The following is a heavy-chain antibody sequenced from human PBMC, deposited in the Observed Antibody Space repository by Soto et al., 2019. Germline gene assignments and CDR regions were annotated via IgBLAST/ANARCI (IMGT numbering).Heavy chain of an antibody. CDR1: GFSLSTSGVG. D-gene: IGHD3-3*01. CDR3: ARLAYYDFWSGYDNWFDP. CDR2: IYWNDDK. Sequence: TLVNPTQTLTLTCTFSGFSLSTSGVGVGWIRQPPGKALEWLALIYWNDDKRYSPSLKSRHTITKDTSKNQVVLTMTNMDPVDTATYYCARLAYYDFWSGYDNWFDPWGQGTLVTVSS. J-gene: IGHJ5*02. V-gene: IGHV2-5*01.